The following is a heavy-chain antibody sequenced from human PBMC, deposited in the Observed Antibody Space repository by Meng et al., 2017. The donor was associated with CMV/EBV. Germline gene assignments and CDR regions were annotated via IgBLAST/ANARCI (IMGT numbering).Heavy chain of an antibody. CDR2: ISAYNGNT. Sequence: ASVKVSCKASGYTFTSYGISWVRQAPGQGLEWMGWISAYNGNTNYAQKLQGRVTMTTDTSTSTAYMELRSLRSDDTAVYYCARGSRSVVMTHFYDAFDIWGQGTMVTVSS. CDR1: GYTFTSYG. J-gene: IGHJ3*02. CDR3: ARGSRSVVMTHFYDAFDI. V-gene: IGHV1-18*01. D-gene: IGHD3-22*01.